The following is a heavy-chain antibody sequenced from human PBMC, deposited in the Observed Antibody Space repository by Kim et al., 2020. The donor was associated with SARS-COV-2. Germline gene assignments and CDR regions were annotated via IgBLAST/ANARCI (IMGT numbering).Heavy chain of an antibody. Sequence: TGYAQKFQGRVTMTRNTSISTAYMELSSLRSEDTAVYYCARGRGTTGFDYWGQGTLVTVSS. CDR2: T. J-gene: IGHJ4*02. CDR3: ARGRGTTGFDY. D-gene: IGHD4-17*01. V-gene: IGHV1-8*01.